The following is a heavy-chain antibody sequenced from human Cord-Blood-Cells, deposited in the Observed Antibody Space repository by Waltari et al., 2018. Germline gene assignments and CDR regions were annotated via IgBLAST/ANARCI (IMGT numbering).Heavy chain of an antibody. CDR1: GFTFSSYA. CDR2: ISGSGGST. CDR3: AKALVVVPAAPRDY. D-gene: IGHD2-2*01. J-gene: IGHJ4*02. Sequence: EVQLLESGGGLVQPGGSLRLSCAASGFTFSSYAMSWVRQAPGKGLEWVSAISGSGGSTYYADTVKGRLTISRDNSKNTLYLQMNSLRAEDTAVYYCAKALVVVPAAPRDYWGQGTLVTVSS. V-gene: IGHV3-23*01.